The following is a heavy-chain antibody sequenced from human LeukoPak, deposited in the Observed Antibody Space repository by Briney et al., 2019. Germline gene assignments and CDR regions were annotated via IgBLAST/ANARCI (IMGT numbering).Heavy chain of an antibody. Sequence: ASVKVSCKASGYTFTGYYMHWVRQAPGQGLEWMGWINPNSGGTNYAQKFQGRVTMTRDTSISTAYMELSRLRSDDTAVYYCARDLTGIQLWLGEDYWGQGTLVTVSS. D-gene: IGHD5-18*01. V-gene: IGHV1-2*02. CDR3: ARDLTGIQLWLGEDY. J-gene: IGHJ4*02. CDR2: INPNSGGT. CDR1: GYTFTGYY.